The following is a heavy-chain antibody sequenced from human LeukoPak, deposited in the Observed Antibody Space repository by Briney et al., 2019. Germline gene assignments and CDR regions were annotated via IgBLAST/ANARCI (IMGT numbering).Heavy chain of an antibody. CDR2: ISGSGRTI. CDR3: ARVMGDILGYHYSGMDV. V-gene: IGHV3-11*01. CDR1: GFTFSDYY. Sequence: GGSLRLSCAASGFTFSDYYMSWVRQTPGKGLEWVSYISGSGRTIYCADSVKGRFTISRDNAKNSVYLQMNSLRAEDTAVYYCARVMGDILGYHYSGMDVWGQGTTVTVSS. J-gene: IGHJ6*02. D-gene: IGHD3-9*01.